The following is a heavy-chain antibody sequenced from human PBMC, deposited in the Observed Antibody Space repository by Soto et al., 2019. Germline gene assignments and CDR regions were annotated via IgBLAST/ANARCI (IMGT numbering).Heavy chain of an antibody. Sequence: GESLKISCQGSGYSFTSYCISWVLQMPWKGLEWMGRIDPSDSYTNYSPSFQGHVTISADKSISTAYLQWSSLKASDTAMYYCARLAPGGYYYYGMDVWGQGTTVTVSS. CDR3: ARLAPGGYYYYGMDV. V-gene: IGHV5-10-1*01. CDR1: GYSFTSYC. D-gene: IGHD2-15*01. J-gene: IGHJ6*02. CDR2: IDPSDSYT.